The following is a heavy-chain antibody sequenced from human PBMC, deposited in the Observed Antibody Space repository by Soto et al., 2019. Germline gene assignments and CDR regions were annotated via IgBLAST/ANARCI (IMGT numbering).Heavy chain of an antibody. CDR1: GGTFSSYA. J-gene: IGHJ6*02. CDR3: ARLVEMATMGPDYYYGMDV. D-gene: IGHD5-12*01. CDR2: IIPIFGTA. V-gene: IGHV1-69*06. Sequence: ASVKVSCKASGGTFSSYAISWVRQAPGQGPEWMGGIIPIFGTANYAQKFQGRVTITADKSTSTAYMELSSLRSEDTAVYYCARLVEMATMGPDYYYGMDVWGQGTTVTVSS.